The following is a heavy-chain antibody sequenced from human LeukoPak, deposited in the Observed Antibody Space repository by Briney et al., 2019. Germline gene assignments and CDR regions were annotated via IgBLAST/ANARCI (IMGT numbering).Heavy chain of an antibody. Sequence: GESLKISCKGSGFTSTNYWIAWVRQVPGKDLEWMGIIYARDYDTRYSPSFQGGQVTISADKSFTSVYLQWSSLKASDTAMYYCARVSSSWYWKFHTDYWGQGTLVTVSS. D-gene: IGHD6-13*01. V-gene: IGHV5-51*01. CDR1: GFTSTNYW. CDR2: IYARDYDT. CDR3: ARVSSSWYWKFHTDY. J-gene: IGHJ4*02.